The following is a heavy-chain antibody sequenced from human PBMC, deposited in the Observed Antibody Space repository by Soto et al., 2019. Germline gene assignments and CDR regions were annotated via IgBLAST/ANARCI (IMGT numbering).Heavy chain of an antibody. CDR2: IYYSGST. J-gene: IGHJ4*02. V-gene: IGHV4-30-4*01. D-gene: IGHD3-22*01. CDR1: GGSISSGDYY. Sequence: SETLSLTCTVSGGSISSGDYYWSWIRQPPGKGLEWIGYIYYSGSTYYNPSLKSRVTISVDTSKNQFSLKLSSVTAADTAVYYCASDADSSVRDYWGQGTLVTVSS. CDR3: ASDADSSVRDY.